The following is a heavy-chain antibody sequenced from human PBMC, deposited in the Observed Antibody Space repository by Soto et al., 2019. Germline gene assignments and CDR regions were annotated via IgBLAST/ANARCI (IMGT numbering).Heavy chain of an antibody. CDR2: ISGSGGSP. CDR1: GFTFNSYT. J-gene: IGHJ4*01. CDR3: AKAGCSGNSCYVPDY. V-gene: IGHV3-23*01. D-gene: IGHD2-15*01. Sequence: EVQLLESGGGLVQPGGSLRLSCAASGFTFNSYTMAWVRQAPGKGLEWVSSISGSGGSPSYADSVRGRFTISRDNSRNTLSLQMNRLRAEDTATYYCAKAGCSGNSCYVPDYWGHGSLVTVSS.